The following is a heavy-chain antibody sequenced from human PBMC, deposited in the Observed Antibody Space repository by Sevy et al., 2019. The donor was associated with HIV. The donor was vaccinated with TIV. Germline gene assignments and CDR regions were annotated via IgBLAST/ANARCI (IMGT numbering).Heavy chain of an antibody. V-gene: IGHV3-30*03. Sequence: GGSLRLSCAASGFNFRIYAMHWVRQAPGKGLEWVAVISYDGSDKFYAESVKGRFTISRDNSKNMVFLQLNSLRGDDTAVYYGATGRQGATYGYWGQGTPVTVSS. D-gene: IGHD1-26*01. CDR3: ATGRQGATYGY. CDR2: ISYDGSDK. CDR1: GFNFRIYA. J-gene: IGHJ4*02.